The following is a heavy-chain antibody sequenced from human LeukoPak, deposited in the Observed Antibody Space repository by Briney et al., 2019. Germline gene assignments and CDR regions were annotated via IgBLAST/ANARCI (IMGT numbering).Heavy chain of an antibody. CDR2: IYHSGST. CDR1: GGAISSSNW. CDR3: ARDQYRGYHLGL. J-gene: IGHJ2*01. D-gene: IGHD5-12*01. V-gene: IGHV4-4*02. Sequence: SETLSLTCAVSGGAISSSNWWRWVRQPPGKGLEWIGEIYHSGSTNYNPSLKSRVTISVDKSKNQFSLKLSSVTAADTAVYYCARDQYRGYHLGLWGRGTLVTVSS.